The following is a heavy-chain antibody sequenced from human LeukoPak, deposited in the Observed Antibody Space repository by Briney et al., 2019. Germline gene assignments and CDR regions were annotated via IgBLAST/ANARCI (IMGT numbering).Heavy chain of an antibody. CDR2: IWYDGSNK. D-gene: IGHD4-23*01. J-gene: IGHJ4*02. V-gene: IGHV3-33*01. CDR3: ARGSYGGKGFLDY. CDR1: GFTLSSYG. Sequence: GGSLRLSCAASGFTLSSYGMHWVRQAPGKGLEWVAVIWYDGSNKYYADSVKGRFTISRDNSKNTLYLQMNSLRAEDTAVYYCARGSYGGKGFLDYWGQGTLVTVSS.